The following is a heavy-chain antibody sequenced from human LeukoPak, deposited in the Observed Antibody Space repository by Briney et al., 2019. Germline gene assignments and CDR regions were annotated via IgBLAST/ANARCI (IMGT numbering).Heavy chain of an antibody. CDR3: ASLIAVAGFDY. D-gene: IGHD6-19*01. V-gene: IGHV1-2*02. CDR2: INPNSGGT. CDR1: GYTFTDEY. J-gene: IGHJ4*02. Sequence: ASVRVSCKASGYTFTDEYIHWVRQAPGQGLEWMGWINPNSGGTNYAQKFQGRVTMTRDTSISTAYMELSRLTSDDTAVYYCASLIAVAGFDYWGQGTLVTVSS.